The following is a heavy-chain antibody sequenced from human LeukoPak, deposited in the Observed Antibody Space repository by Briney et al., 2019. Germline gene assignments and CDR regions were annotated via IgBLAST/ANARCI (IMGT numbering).Heavy chain of an antibody. CDR3: ARDGDIVVVPAAGDDAFDI. CDR2: MNPNSGNT. Sequence: ASVKVSCKASGYTFTNNDINWVRQATGQGLEWMGWMNPNSGNTGYAQKFQGRVTVTRNTSMNTAYMELSSLRSEDTAVYYCARDGDIVVVPAAGDDAFDIWGQGTMVTVSS. V-gene: IGHV1-8*01. D-gene: IGHD2-2*01. J-gene: IGHJ3*02. CDR1: GYTFTNND.